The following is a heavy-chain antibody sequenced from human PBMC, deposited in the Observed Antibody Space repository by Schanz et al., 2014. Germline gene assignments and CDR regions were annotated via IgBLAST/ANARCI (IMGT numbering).Heavy chain of an antibody. Sequence: QVHLLESGGGLVEPGGSLRLSCAASGFSFSDYYMSWIRQAPGKGLEWISFINTGSNYINYADSVKGRFTISRDNTKNALFLQLNSLRADDTAVYYCAINRGSGSQNWYFDLWGRGTLVTVSS. CDR2: INTGSNYI. D-gene: IGHD1-26*01. J-gene: IGHJ2*01. CDR3: AINRGSGSQNWYFDL. V-gene: IGHV3-11*03. CDR1: GFSFSDYY.